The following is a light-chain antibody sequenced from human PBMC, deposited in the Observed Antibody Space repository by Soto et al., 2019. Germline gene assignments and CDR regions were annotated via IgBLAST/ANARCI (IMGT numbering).Light chain of an antibody. V-gene: IGLV2-23*02. J-gene: IGLJ2*01. CDR1: SSDVGSYNL. CDR2: EVS. CDR3: CSYAGSSTFGAYVV. Sequence: QSVLTQPASVSGSPGQSITISCTGTSSDVGSYNLVSWYQQHPGKAPKLMIYEVSKRPSGVSNRFSGSKSGNTASLTISGLQAEDEADYYCCSYAGSSTFGAYVVFGGGTKVTVL.